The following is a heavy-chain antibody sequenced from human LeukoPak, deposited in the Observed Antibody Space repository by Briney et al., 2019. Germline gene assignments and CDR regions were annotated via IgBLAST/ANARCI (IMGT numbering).Heavy chain of an antibody. CDR1: RFTFSSYA. CDR3: ASQVGHDAFDI. V-gene: IGHV3-64*01. CDR2: ISSNGGST. D-gene: IGHD1-26*01. J-gene: IGHJ3*02. Sequence: GGSLRLSCAASRFTFSSYAMHWVRQAPGKRLEYVSAISSNGGSTYYANSVKGRFTISRDNSKNTLYLQMGSLRAEDMAVYYCASQVGHDAFDIWGQGTMVTVSS.